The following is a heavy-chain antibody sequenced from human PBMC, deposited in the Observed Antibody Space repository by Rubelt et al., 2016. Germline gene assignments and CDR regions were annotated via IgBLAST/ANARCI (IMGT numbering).Heavy chain of an antibody. V-gene: IGHV2-5*01. Sequence: QITLKESGPTLVKPTQTLTLTCTFSGFSLSTSGVGVGWIRQPPGKALEWLALLYWNDDKRYSPSLKSRLTITKDTSKNQVVLTMTNMDPVDTATYYCAHRPRLRYNWNYFDWFDPWGQGTLVTVSS. CDR3: AHRPRLRYNWNYFDWFDP. CDR2: LYWNDDK. J-gene: IGHJ5*02. CDR1: GFSLSTSGVG. D-gene: IGHD1-7*01.